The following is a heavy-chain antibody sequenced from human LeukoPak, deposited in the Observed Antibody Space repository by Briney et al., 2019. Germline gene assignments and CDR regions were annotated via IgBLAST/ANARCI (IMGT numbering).Heavy chain of an antibody. D-gene: IGHD5-24*01. Sequence: GGSLGLPCAACGFAFSTYTMNWARQSPGKGLEWVASINSGGTTTHYADSVKGRFTISRDNAENSLYLQMSSLRAEDTAVYFCARDVGYNRFDQWGQGTLVTVSS. V-gene: IGHV3-21*01. CDR2: INSGGTTT. J-gene: IGHJ4*02. CDR1: GFAFSTYT. CDR3: ARDVGYNRFDQ.